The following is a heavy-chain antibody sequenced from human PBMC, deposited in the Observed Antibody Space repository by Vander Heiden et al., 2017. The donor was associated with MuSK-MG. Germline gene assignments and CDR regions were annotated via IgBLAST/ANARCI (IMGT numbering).Heavy chain of an antibody. Sequence: EVQLVASGGGVLPPGGSLRPSCAASGFTFSSSAMHWVRQAPGKGLEYGLAISSNGGSTYDANYVKGRFTISRDNSKNTLYLQMGSLRAEDMAVYYCARSPGYSSSWYMMADAFDIWGQGTMVTVSS. CDR2: ISSNGGST. V-gene: IGHV3-64*01. D-gene: IGHD6-13*01. J-gene: IGHJ3*02. CDR1: GFTFSSSA. CDR3: ARSPGYSSSWYMMADAFDI.